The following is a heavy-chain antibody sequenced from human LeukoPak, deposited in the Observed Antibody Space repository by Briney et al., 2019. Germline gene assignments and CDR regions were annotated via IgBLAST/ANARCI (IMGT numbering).Heavy chain of an antibody. V-gene: IGHV1-3*01. CDR1: GYNFMTYT. J-gene: IGHJ3*01. CDR2: INGGKDDT. Sequence: GASVKVSCKASGYNFMTYTMYWVRQAPGQSLEWLGWINGGKDDTKYLQKFQDRVTFTKDTSASTAYMELSRLRYEDTAVYYCARDRIISHYDNSRTFYAPDAYDLWGQGTVVTVSS. CDR3: ARDRIISHYDNSRTFYAPDAYDL. D-gene: IGHD3-22*01.